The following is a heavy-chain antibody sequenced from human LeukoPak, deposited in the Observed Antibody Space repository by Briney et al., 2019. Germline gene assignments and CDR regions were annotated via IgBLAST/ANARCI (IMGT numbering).Heavy chain of an antibody. CDR1: GFTFSDYY. CDR3: TTRHYDILTGYYTLDY. CDR2: IKSKTDGGTT. J-gene: IGHJ4*02. D-gene: IGHD3-9*01. V-gene: IGHV3-15*01. Sequence: GGSLGLSCAASGFTFSDYYMSWIRQAPGKGLEWVGRIKSKTDGGTTDYAAPVKGRFTISRDDSKNTLYLQMNSLKTEDTAVYYCTTRHYDILTGYYTLDYWGQGTLVTVSS.